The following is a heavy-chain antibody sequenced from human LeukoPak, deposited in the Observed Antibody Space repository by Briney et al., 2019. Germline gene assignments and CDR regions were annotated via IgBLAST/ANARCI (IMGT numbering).Heavy chain of an antibody. V-gene: IGHV4-59*01. D-gene: IGHD3-10*01. J-gene: IGHJ4*02. CDR3: AGYGSGSYYKAFDF. CDR1: GDSISSSY. CDR2: IYYTGSS. Sequence: SEPLSLTCTVSGDSISSSYWSWIRQPPGKGLEWIGYIYYTGSSYYNPSLKSRATTSIDMSKNQFSLKLSSVTAADTAVYYCAGYGSGSYYKAFDFWGQGILVTVSS.